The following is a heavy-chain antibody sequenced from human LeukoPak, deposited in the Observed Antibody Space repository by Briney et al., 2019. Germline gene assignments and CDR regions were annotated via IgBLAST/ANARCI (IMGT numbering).Heavy chain of an antibody. D-gene: IGHD1-1*01. V-gene: IGHV3-23*01. Sequence: PGGSLRLSCAASGFTFSSYAMSWVRQAPGKGLEWVSGISGSGGNTYYADSVKGRFTISRDNSKNTLYLQMNSLRAEDTAVYYCARDRRESSKPNDAFDIWGQGTMVTVSS. CDR3: ARDRRESSKPNDAFDI. J-gene: IGHJ3*02. CDR2: ISGSGGNT. CDR1: GFTFSSYA.